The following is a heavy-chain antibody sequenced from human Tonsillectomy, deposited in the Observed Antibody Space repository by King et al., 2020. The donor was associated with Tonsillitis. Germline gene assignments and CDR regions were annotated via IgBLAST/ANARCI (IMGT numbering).Heavy chain of an antibody. V-gene: IGHV2-70*01. J-gene: IGHJ4*02. CDR3: ARLSNDFWSGYADY. CDR1: GFSLSTSAMC. D-gene: IGHD3-3*01. CDR2: IDWDDDK. Sequence: TLKESGPALVRPTQTLTLTCTFSGFSLSTSAMCVSWIRQPPGKALEWLALIDWDDDKYYSTSLKTRLTISKDTSKNQVVLTMTNMDPVDTATYYCARLSNDFWSGYADYWGQGTLVTVSS.